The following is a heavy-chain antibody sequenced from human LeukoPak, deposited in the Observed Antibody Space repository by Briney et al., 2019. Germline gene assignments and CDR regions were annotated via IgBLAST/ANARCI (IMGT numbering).Heavy chain of an antibody. J-gene: IGHJ3*02. CDR3: AKDQIYRWYQLPKGLGAFDI. D-gene: IGHD2-2*01. Sequence: QPGGSLRLSCAASGFTFNKYAMTWVRQAPGKGLERVSAISTGGTTYYSDSVKGRFAISRDNSENTVFLQMNSLRAEDTAVYYCAKDQIYRWYQLPKGLGAFDIWGQGTMVTVSS. CDR1: GFTFNKYA. V-gene: IGHV3-23*01. CDR2: ISTGGTT.